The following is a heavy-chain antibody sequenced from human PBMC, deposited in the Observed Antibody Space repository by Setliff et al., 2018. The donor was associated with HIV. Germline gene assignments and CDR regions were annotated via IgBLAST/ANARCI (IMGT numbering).Heavy chain of an antibody. CDR1: GYTFSSNY. V-gene: IGHV1-46*01. Sequence: ASVKVSCKASGYTFSSNYMHWVRQAPGQGLEWMGLINPTGDITFYPQKFQARVTMTRDTSASTVYMELSSPRSEDTAVYYCARDPAPSSSASYFRHWGQGTPVTVSS. CDR2: INPTGDIT. D-gene: IGHD6-6*01. J-gene: IGHJ1*01. CDR3: ARDPAPSSSASYFRH.